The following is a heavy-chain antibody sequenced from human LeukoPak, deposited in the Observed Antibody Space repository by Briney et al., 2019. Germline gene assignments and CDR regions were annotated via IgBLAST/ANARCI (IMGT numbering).Heavy chain of an antibody. J-gene: IGHJ5*02. CDR2: IYPGDSDT. Sequence: GESLKISCKGSGYSFTSYWIGRVRQMPGKGLEWMGIIYPGDSDTRYSPSFQGQVTISADKSISAAYPQWSSLKASDTAMYYCARQNPYYYDSSGYYYVSWFDPWGQGTLVTVSS. V-gene: IGHV5-51*01. CDR3: ARQNPYYYDSSGYYYVSWFDP. D-gene: IGHD3-22*01. CDR1: GYSFTSYW.